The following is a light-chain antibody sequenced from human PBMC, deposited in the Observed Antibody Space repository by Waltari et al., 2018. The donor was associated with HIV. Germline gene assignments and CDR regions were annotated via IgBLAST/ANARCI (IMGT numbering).Light chain of an antibody. J-gene: IGLJ2*01. CDR1: SRSVRRSDI. CDR2: EVS. V-gene: IGLV2-23*02. Sequence: QSSLTLPDPVSWSPGNSIPTPSPLLSRSVRRSDIASWHQQHPGKAPKLMIYEVSKRPSGVSKRFSGSKSGNTASLTISGLQAEDEADYYCCSYAGSSTPVFGGGTKLTVL. CDR3: CSYAGSSTPV.